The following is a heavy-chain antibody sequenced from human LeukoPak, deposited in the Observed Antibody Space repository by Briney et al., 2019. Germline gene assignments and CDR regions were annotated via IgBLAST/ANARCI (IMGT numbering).Heavy chain of an antibody. CDR2: INPKTGDT. CDR1: GYTFTGQY. CDR3: ARGYYGMDV. J-gene: IGHJ6*02. Sequence: ASVKVSCKASGYTFTGQYLYWARQTPGQGLEWMGWINPKTGDTDSAQNFQGRVTMTMDTCITTVYMELSSLTSDDTAVYYCARGYYGMDVWGQGTTVTVSS. V-gene: IGHV1-2*02.